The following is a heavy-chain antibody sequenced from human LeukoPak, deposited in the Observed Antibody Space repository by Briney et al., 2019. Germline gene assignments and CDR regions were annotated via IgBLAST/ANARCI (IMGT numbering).Heavy chain of an antibody. CDR3: ARRRSYSSGWSIFDY. V-gene: IGHV4-38-2*01. CDR1: GYSIGNGYY. CDR2: IYHSGST. J-gene: IGHJ4*02. Sequence: PSETLSLTCAVSGYSIGNGYYWGWIRQPPGKGLEWIGSIYHSGSTYYNPPLKSRVTISVDTSKNQFSLKLSSVTAADTAVYYCARRRSYSSGWSIFDYWGQGTLVTVSS. D-gene: IGHD6-19*01.